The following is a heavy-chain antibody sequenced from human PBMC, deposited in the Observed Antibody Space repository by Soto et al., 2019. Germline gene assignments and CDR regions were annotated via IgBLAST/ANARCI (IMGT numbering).Heavy chain of an antibody. J-gene: IGHJ1*01. CDR1: GFIFINAW. D-gene: IGHD3-9*01. V-gene: IGHV3-15*07. CDR3: SFDSFRGLGGLRCL. CDR2: IKSKTDGGTT. Sequence: GGSLRLSCAASGFIFINAWMNWVLQAPGKGLEWVGRIKSKTDGGTTDYAAPVKGRFTISRDDSKNTLYLQMDSLKTEDTAVYYCSFDSFRGLGGLRCLCGLGTLVLVSS.